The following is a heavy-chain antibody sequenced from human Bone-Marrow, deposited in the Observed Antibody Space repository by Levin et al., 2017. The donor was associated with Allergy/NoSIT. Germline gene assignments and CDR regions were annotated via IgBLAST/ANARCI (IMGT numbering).Heavy chain of an antibody. D-gene: IGHD3-22*01. V-gene: IGHV1-69*08. CDR2: IIPILDKT. J-gene: IGHJ4*02. Sequence: VASVKVSCKASGGTFSSYTVNWVRQVPGQGLEWIGRIIPILDKTNSAQKFQDRVTITADKSSGTVYIELSSLTSVDTAVYYCARVADNRGYSMDYWGQGTLVTVSS. CDR3: ARVADNRGYSMDY. CDR1: GGTFSSYT.